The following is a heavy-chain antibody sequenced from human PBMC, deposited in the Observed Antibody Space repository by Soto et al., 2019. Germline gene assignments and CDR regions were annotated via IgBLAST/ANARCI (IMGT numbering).Heavy chain of an antibody. D-gene: IGHD2-15*01. J-gene: IGHJ6*02. CDR2: IYYSGST. Sequence: PSETLSLTCTVSGGSISSGGYYWRWIRQHPGEGLEWIGYIYYSGSTYYNPSLKSRVTISVDTSKNQFSLKLSSVTAADTAVYYCARDRGRRCSGGSCTHYYGMDVWGQGTTVTVSS. V-gene: IGHV4-31*03. CDR3: ARDRGRRCSGGSCTHYYGMDV. CDR1: GGSISSGGYY.